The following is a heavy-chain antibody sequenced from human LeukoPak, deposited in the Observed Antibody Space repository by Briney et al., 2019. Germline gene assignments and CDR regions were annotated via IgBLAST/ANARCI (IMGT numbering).Heavy chain of an antibody. J-gene: IGHJ4*02. Sequence: GGSLRLSCAASGFSFSDYYMSWVRQAPGKGLEWVSYINSGGSTIFYGDSVKGRFTVSRDNAKNSLYLQMNILRAEDTAVYYCARASTVTTDYWGQGTLVTVSP. CDR3: ARASTVTTDY. D-gene: IGHD4-17*01. CDR2: INSGGSTI. V-gene: IGHV3-11*04. CDR1: GFSFSDYY.